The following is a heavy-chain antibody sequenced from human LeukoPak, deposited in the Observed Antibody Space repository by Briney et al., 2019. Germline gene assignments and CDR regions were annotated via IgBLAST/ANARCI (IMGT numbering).Heavy chain of an antibody. CDR3: AHRESTMLPFDY. V-gene: IGHV2-70*04. CDR2: IDWDDDK. J-gene: IGHJ4*02. D-gene: IGHD2/OR15-2a*01. Sequence: SGPALVKPTQTLTLTCTLSGISLSTSGMRVSWIRQPPGEALEWLARIDWDDDKFYSTSLKTRLTISKDTSKNQVVLTMTNVDPVDTATYYCAHRESTMLPFDYWGQGTLVTVSS. CDR1: GISLSTSGMR.